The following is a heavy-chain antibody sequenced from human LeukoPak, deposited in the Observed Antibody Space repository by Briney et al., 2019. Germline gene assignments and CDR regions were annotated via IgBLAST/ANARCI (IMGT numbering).Heavy chain of an antibody. V-gene: IGHV3-30*02. CDR3: AKEELGALVY. CDR2: IRYDGGSK. D-gene: IGHD1-7*01. J-gene: IGHJ4*02. CDR1: GFTFTTHG. Sequence: PGGSLRLSCAASGFTFTTHGTHWVRQAPGKGPEWVAFIRYDGGSKFYADSMKGRFTISRDNSKDTVYLQMISLRAEDTAVYYCAKEELGALVYWGQGTLVTVSS.